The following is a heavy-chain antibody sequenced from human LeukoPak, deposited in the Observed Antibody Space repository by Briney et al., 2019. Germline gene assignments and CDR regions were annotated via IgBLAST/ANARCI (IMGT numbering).Heavy chain of an antibody. CDR2: IIPIFGTA. CDR1: GGTFSSYA. CDR3: ARVGYSGSYALHY. J-gene: IGHJ4*02. V-gene: IGHV1-69*13. D-gene: IGHD1-26*01. Sequence: SVKVSCKASGGTFSSYAISWVRQAPGQGLEWMGGIIPIFGTANYAQKFQGRVTITADESTSTAYMELSSLRSEDTAVYYCARVGYSGSYALHYWGQGTLVTVSS.